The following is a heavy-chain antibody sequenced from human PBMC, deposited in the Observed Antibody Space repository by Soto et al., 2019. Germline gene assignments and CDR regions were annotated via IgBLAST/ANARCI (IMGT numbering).Heavy chain of an antibody. Sequence: SGESLKLSCRTSGYKFTSSWIAWVRQKPGKGLEWMGIIFPSDSDTRYSPSFQGQVTISADRSTSTVFLQWASLKASDTAVYFCARKDKSGYFNWFDPWGQGTLVTVSS. J-gene: IGHJ5*02. CDR2: IFPSDSDT. D-gene: IGHD3-22*01. CDR3: ARKDKSGYFNWFDP. CDR1: GYKFTSSW. V-gene: IGHV5-51*03.